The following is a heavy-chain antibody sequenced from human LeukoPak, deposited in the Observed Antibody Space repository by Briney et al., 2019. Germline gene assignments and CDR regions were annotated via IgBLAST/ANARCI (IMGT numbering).Heavy chain of an antibody. J-gene: IGHJ4*02. D-gene: IGHD5-18*01. V-gene: IGHV4-59*01. Sequence: SETLSLTCTVSGGSISNYYWNWIRQPPGKVLEWIGYIYNSGRTNYNPSLKSRVTVSVDTSKNQFSLKLSSVTAADTAVYYCVRCGYSYGYGLGLLDHWGQGSLVTVSS. CDR3: VRCGYSYGYGLGLLDH. CDR2: IYNSGRT. CDR1: GGSISNYY.